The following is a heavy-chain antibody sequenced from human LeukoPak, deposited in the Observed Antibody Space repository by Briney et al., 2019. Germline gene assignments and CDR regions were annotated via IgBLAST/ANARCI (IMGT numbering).Heavy chain of an antibody. CDR1: GFTFSSYF. J-gene: IGHJ4*02. Sequence: GGSLRLSCAASGFTFSSYFMNWVRQAPGKWLEWVSSISSTSNYIYYADSVEGRFTISRDNAKNSLYLQMNSLRAEDTAAYYRARGLCGGDCYSDCGQGTLVTVSS. D-gene: IGHD2-21*02. CDR2: ISSTSNYI. V-gene: IGHV3-21*01. CDR3: ARGLCGGDCYSD.